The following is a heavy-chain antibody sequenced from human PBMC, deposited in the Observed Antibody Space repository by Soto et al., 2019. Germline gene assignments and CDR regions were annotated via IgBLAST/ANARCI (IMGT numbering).Heavy chain of an antibody. CDR1: GYTFTSYD. CDR2: TNPNRCNT. D-gene: IGHD2-2*01. CDR3: ARGYCISTSCYAGLFGAFVI. Sequence: ASVKVSCKASGYTFTSYDINWVRQATGQGLEWVGWTNPNRCNTGYARKFRGRVTMTTNTSISTAYMELSTLRSEDTAVYYCARGYCISTSCYAGLFGAFVIWGEGTMVTSSS. J-gene: IGHJ3*02. V-gene: IGHV1-8*01.